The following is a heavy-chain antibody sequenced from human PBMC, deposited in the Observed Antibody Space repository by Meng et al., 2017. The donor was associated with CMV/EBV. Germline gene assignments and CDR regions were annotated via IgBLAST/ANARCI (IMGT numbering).Heavy chain of an antibody. CDR1: GGTFSSYA. CDR3: AFSDCSSTSCWFDY. CDR2: IIPIFGTA. D-gene: IGHD2-2*01. J-gene: IGHJ4*02. V-gene: IGHV1-69*05. Sequence: SAKVSCKASGGTFSSYAISWVRQAPGQGLEWMGGIIPIFGTANYAQKFQGRVTITTDESTSTAYMELISLRSEDTAVYYCAFSDCSSTSCWFDYWGQGTLVTVSS.